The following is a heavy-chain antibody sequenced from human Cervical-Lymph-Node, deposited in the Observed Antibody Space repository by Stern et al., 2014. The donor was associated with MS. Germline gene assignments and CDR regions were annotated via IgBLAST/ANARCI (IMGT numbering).Heavy chain of an antibody. D-gene: IGHD3-3*01. CDR2: VNPLSGIT. Sequence: VQLVESGAEAKKPGASVKVSCKASGYTFTDYFVHWVRQAPGQGLEWMGRVNPLSGITNYAERFKGRVTMTRDTSTSTAYMELSGLKSDDTAVYYCAREGTMFTRWFDPWGQGTPVTVSS. J-gene: IGHJ5*02. CDR3: AREGTMFTRWFDP. V-gene: IGHV1-2*06. CDR1: GYTFTDYF.